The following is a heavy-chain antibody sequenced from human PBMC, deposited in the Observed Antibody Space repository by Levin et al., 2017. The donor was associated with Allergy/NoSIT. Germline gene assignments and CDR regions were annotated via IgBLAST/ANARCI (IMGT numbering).Heavy chain of an antibody. CDR3: ARSTTYYYGSGSSYYYYYYMDV. V-gene: IGHV2-26*01. CDR2: IFSNDEK. Sequence: VSGPTLVKPTETLTLTCTVSGFSLSNARMGVSWIRQPPGKALEWLAHIFSNDEKSYSTSLKSRLTISKDTSKSQVVLTMTNMDPVDTATYYCARSTTYYYGSGSSYYYYYYMDVWGKGTTVTVSS. CDR1: GFSLSNARMG. D-gene: IGHD3-10*01. J-gene: IGHJ6*03.